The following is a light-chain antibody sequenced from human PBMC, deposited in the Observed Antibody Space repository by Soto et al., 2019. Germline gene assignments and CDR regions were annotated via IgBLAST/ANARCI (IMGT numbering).Light chain of an antibody. J-gene: IGLJ3*02. V-gene: IGLV2-14*03. CDR2: DVT. CDR1: SSGVGGYNY. Sequence: QSALTQPASVSGSPGQSITISCTGTSSGVGGYNYVSWYQQHPGKAPKLMIYDVTNRPSGVSNRFSGSKSGNTASLTISGLQAEDEAEYYCNSYTSGSTVVFGGGTKLTVL. CDR3: NSYTSGSTVV.